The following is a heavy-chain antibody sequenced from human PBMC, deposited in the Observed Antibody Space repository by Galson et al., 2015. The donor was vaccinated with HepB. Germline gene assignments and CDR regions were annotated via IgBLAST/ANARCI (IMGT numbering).Heavy chain of an antibody. CDR1: GFTFSSYW. CDR2: IKQDGSEK. Sequence: SLRLSCAASGFTFSSYWMSWVRQAPGKGLEWVANIKQDGSEKYYVDSVKGRFTISRDNAKNSLYLQMNSLRAEDTAVYYCARDHGEWELGDCFDYWGQGTLVTVSS. CDR3: ARDHGEWELGDCFDY. J-gene: IGHJ4*02. V-gene: IGHV3-7*03. D-gene: IGHD1-26*01.